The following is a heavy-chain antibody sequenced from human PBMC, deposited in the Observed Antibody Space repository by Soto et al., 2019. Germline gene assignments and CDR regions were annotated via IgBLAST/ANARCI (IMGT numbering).Heavy chain of an antibody. Sequence: GGSLRLSCAASGFTFSSYAMSWVRQAPGKGLEWVSAISGSGGSTYYADSVKGRFTISRDNSKNTLYLQMNSLRAEDTAVYYCAKVAPSIRYFDWLSMPPFGMDVWGQGTTVTVSS. J-gene: IGHJ6*02. CDR2: ISGSGGST. CDR3: AKVAPSIRYFDWLSMPPFGMDV. V-gene: IGHV3-23*01. CDR1: GFTFSSYA. D-gene: IGHD3-9*01.